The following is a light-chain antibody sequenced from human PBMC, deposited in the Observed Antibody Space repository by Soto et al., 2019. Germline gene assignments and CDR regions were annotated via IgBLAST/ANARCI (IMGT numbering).Light chain of an antibody. J-gene: IGLJ1*01. CDR3: SSYTSSSTLV. CDR1: SSDVGGYNY. CDR2: EVS. Sequence: QSALTHPASVSGSRVQSITISCTGTSSDVGGYNYVSWYQQHPGKAPKLMIYEVSNRPSGVSNRFSGSKSGNTASLTISGLQAEDEADYYCSSYTSSSTLVFGTGTKVTVL. V-gene: IGLV2-14*01.